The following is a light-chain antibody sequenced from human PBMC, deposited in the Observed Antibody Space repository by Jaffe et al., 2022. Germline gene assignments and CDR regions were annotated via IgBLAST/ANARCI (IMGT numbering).Light chain of an antibody. CDR2: AAS. V-gene: IGKV1-27*01. CDR3: QKYNSASTWT. CDR1: QGISNY. J-gene: IGKJ1*01. Sequence: DIQMTQSPSSLSASVGDRVTITCRASQGISNYLAWYQQKPGKVPKLLIYAASTLQSGVPSRFSGSGSGTDFTLTISSLQPEDVATYYCQKYNSASTWTFGQGTKVEIK.